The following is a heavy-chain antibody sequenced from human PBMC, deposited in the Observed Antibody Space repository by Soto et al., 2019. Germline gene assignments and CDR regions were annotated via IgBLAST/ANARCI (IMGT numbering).Heavy chain of an antibody. CDR2: INSKSGGT. CDR1: GYAFTDYY. V-gene: IGHV1-2*02. D-gene: IGHD5-18*01. CDR3: ARLDTDMAAPYYGMDV. Sequence: ASVKVSCKASGYAFTDYYMHWVRQAPGQGLEWMGWINSKSGGTNLAQRFQGRVTMTRDTSISTTHLEVSRLRSDDTAIFYCARLDTDMAAPYYGMDVWGQGTTVTVSS. J-gene: IGHJ6*02.